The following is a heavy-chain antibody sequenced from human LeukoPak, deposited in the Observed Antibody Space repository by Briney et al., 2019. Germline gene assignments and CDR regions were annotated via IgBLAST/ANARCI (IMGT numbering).Heavy chain of an antibody. CDR3: ARHGMVDEYYDILTGYYY. J-gene: IGHJ4*02. D-gene: IGHD3-9*01. CDR1: GYSFTSYW. CDR2: IDPSDSYT. V-gene: IGHV5-10-1*01. Sequence: GESLKISCKGSGYSFTSYWISWVRQMPGKGLEWMGRIDPSDSYTNYSPSFQGHVTISADKSISTAYLQWSSLKASDTAMYYCARHGMVDEYYDILTGYYYWGQGTLVTVSS.